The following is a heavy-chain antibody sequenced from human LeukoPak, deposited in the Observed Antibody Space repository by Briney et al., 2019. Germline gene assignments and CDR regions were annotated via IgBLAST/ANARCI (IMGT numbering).Heavy chain of an antibody. Sequence: ASVKVPCKASGYIFTSYYIHWVRQAPGQGLEWMGVLNPSGGSTTYAQKFQGRVAMTRDTSTNAVYMELSSLRSEDTAVYYCARGGYDSSGYHWFAAFDIWGQGPMVTVSS. CDR2: LNPSGGST. V-gene: IGHV1-46*01. CDR1: GYIFTSYY. CDR3: ARGGYDSSGYHWFAAFDI. D-gene: IGHD3-22*01. J-gene: IGHJ3*02.